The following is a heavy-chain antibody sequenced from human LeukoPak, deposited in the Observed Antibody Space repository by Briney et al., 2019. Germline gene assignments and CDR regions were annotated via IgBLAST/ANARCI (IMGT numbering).Heavy chain of an antibody. CDR2: ISAYNGNT. CDR3: ARDIATVQHQD. CDR1: GYTFTNYG. D-gene: IGHD1-1*01. V-gene: IGHV1-18*01. J-gene: IGHJ4*02. Sequence: ASVKVSCKTSGYTFTNYGISWVRQAPGQGLEWMGWISAYNGNTNYVQKFRGRVAMATDTSTSTVYMDLRSLRSDDTAVYYCARDIATVQHQDWGQGTLVTVSS.